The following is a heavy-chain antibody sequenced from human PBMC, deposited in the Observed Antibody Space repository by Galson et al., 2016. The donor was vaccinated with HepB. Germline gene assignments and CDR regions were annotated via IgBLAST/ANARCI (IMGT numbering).Heavy chain of an antibody. CDR3: ARAWYSSGQLDS. Sequence: SVKVSCKASGYTFSGFYLHWVRQAPGQGLEWMGWINPNSGGTTFAQKFQGRVTLTRDTSINTAYMAVSSLISDDTAVYYCARAWYSSGQLDSWGQGTLVTVSS. J-gene: IGHJ4*02. CDR2: INPNSGGT. D-gene: IGHD6-25*01. CDR1: GYTFSGFY. V-gene: IGHV1-2*02.